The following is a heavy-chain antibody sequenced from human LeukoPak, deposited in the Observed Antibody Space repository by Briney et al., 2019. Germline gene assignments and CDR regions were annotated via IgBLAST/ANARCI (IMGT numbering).Heavy chain of an antibody. D-gene: IGHD1-26*01. CDR3: ARSLVGATAGDY. CDR1: GFTFSSYS. CDR2: ISGSSSPI. J-gene: IGHJ4*02. V-gene: IGHV3-48*04. Sequence: QPGGSLRLSCAASGFTFSSYSMNWVRQAPGKGLKWVSYISGSSSPIYYADSVKGRFTISRDNAKNSLYLQMNSLRAEDTAVYYCARSLVGATAGDYWGQGTLVAVSS.